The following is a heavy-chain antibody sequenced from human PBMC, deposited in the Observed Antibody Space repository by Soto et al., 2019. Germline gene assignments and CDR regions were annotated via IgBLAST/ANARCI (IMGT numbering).Heavy chain of an antibody. CDR1: GGSISSSSYY. J-gene: IGHJ5*02. CDR2: IFYSGST. D-gene: IGHD6-13*01. CDR3: ARLRRVWIAAVDLIPSWFDP. V-gene: IGHV4-39*01. Sequence: SETLSLTCTVSGGSISSSSYYWGWIRQPPGKGLEWIGSIFYSGSTYYNPSLKSRVTISVDTSKNQFSLKLSSVTAADTAVYYCARLRRVWIAAVDLIPSWFDPWGQGTLVTVSS.